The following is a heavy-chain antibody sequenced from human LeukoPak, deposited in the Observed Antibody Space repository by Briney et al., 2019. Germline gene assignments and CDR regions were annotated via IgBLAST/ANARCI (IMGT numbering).Heavy chain of an antibody. Sequence: PGGTLRLSCAASGFTFSSYGMSWVRQAPGKGLEWVSGISWNSGSIGYADSVKGRFTISRDNAKNSLYLQMNSLRAEDTAVYYCARGDGAAGTNYWGQGTLVTVSS. CDR1: GFTFSSYG. D-gene: IGHD6-13*01. CDR2: ISWNSGSI. V-gene: IGHV3-20*04. J-gene: IGHJ4*02. CDR3: ARGDGAAGTNY.